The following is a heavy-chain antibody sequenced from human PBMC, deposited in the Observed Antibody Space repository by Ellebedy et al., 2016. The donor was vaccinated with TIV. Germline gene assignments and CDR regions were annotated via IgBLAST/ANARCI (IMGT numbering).Heavy chain of an antibody. Sequence: MPSETLSLTCTVSGGSVRSGSYYWSWIRQPTGKELEWIGYIYASGSPNPTPSLKSRVTISVDTSKNQFSLKLSSMTAADTAVYYCARAAQPNCSGGSCYRIDYWGQGTLVTVSS. CDR2: IYASGSP. J-gene: IGHJ4*02. CDR1: GGSVRSGSYY. D-gene: IGHD2-15*01. V-gene: IGHV4-61*01. CDR3: ARAAQPNCSGGSCYRIDY.